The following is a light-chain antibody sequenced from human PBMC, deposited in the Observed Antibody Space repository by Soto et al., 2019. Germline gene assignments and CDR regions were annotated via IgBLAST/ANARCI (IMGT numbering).Light chain of an antibody. CDR3: NSYTGSRTYV. CDR2: DVS. Sequence: QSALTQPASVSGSPGQSITISCTGTTSDVGRYNYVSWYQQHPGKAPKLIIYDVSNRPSGVSNRFSGSKSGNTASLTFSGLQAEDEADYYCNSYTGSRTYVFGTGTKVTVL. CDR1: TSDVGRYNY. J-gene: IGLJ1*01. V-gene: IGLV2-14*01.